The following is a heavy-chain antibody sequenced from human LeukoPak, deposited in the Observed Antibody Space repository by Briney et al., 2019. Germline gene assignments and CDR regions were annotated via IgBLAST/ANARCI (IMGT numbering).Heavy chain of an antibody. CDR3: ARGTSGYAINWFDP. CDR1: GFTFSSNW. J-gene: IGHJ5*02. V-gene: IGHV3-7*01. Sequence: GGSLRLSCAASGFTFSSNWMSWVRQAPGKGLEGVANINQGGTEKYYVDSVKGRFTISRDNAKNSLYLQMNSLRAEDTAVYYCARGTSGYAINWFDPWGQGTLVTVSS. D-gene: IGHD3-9*01. CDR2: INQGGTEK.